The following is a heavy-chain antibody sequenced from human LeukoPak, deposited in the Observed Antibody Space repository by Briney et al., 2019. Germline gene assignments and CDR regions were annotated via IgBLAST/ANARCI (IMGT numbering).Heavy chain of an antibody. CDR2: IYYSGST. D-gene: IGHD3-22*01. CDR1: GGSISSSSYY. J-gene: IGHJ4*02. Sequence: SETLSLTCTVSGGSISSSSYYWGWIRQPPGKGLEWIGSIYYSGSTYYNPSLKSRVTISVDTSKNQFSLKLSSVTAADTAVYYCARLFGSSYYYDSSGIDYWGQGTLVTVSS. V-gene: IGHV4-39*01. CDR3: ARLFGSSYYYDSSGIDY.